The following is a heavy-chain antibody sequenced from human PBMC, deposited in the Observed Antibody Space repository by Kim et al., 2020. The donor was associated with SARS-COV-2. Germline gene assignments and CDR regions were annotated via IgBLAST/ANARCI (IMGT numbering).Heavy chain of an antibody. D-gene: IGHD1-1*01. Sequence: ASVKVSCKASGYTFTGYYMHWVRQAPGQGLEWMGWINPNSGGTNYAQKFQGRVTMTRDTSISTAYMELSRLRSDDTAVYYCARDLLVTTGTTPYYYYYGMDVWGQGTTVTVSS. J-gene: IGHJ6*02. V-gene: IGHV1-2*02. CDR3: ARDLLVTTGTTPYYYYYGMDV. CDR2: INPNSGGT. CDR1: GYTFTGYY.